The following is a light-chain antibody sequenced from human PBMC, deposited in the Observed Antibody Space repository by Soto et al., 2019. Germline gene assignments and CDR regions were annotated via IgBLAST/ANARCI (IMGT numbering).Light chain of an antibody. Sequence: QAVVTQPPSISATPGQKVTISCSGSSSNIGSNFVSWYQQLPGTAPKLLIFDNSQRPSGIPDRFFGSKSGTSATLGITGPQTGDEAVYYCGTWDTKLSAVVFGGGTKLTVL. CDR2: DNS. CDR1: SSNIGSNF. J-gene: IGLJ2*01. V-gene: IGLV1-51*01. CDR3: GTWDTKLSAVV.